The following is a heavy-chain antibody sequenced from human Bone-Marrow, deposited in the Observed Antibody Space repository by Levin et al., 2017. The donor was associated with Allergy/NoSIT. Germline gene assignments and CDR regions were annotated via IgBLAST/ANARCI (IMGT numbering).Heavy chain of an antibody. J-gene: IGHJ6*02. Sequence: PGGSLRLSCAASGFTFTDYAIHWIRQAPGRGLEWVSGVSWNSGTIGYADSVKGRFTISRDNAKNSLYLQMNRLRTEDTALYFCARHKDYGGNGYYYYGMDVWGQGTTVTVSS. D-gene: IGHD4-23*01. CDR1: GFTFTDYA. CDR3: ARHKDYGGNGYYYYGMDV. V-gene: IGHV3-9*01. CDR2: VSWNSGTI.